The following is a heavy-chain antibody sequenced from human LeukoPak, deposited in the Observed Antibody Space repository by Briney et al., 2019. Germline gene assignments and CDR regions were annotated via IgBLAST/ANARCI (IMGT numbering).Heavy chain of an antibody. Sequence: GGSLRLSCAASGFTFSSYTMNWVRQAPGKGLEWVSSISRSSSYIYYADSMKGRFTISRDNAKNSLDLHMHSLRAEDTAVYYCARGSTVVRGVSPAGDYWGQGTLVTVSS. CDR2: ISRSSSYI. V-gene: IGHV3-21*01. CDR3: ARGSTVVRGVSPAGDY. D-gene: IGHD3-10*01. CDR1: GFTFSSYT. J-gene: IGHJ4*02.